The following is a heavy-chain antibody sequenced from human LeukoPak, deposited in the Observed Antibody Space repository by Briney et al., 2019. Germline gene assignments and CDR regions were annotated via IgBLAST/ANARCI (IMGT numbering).Heavy chain of an antibody. D-gene: IGHD4/OR15-4a*01. CDR1: AFTFSGYA. Sequence: GGSLRLSCSPASAFTFSGYAMHWVRQAPGKGLEWVAVISYDGSNKYYADSVKGRFTISRDNSKNMLYLQMNSLRTEDTALYYCAREAGLSTRRRLDYWGQGTLVTVSS. V-gene: IGHV3-30-3*01. CDR3: AREAGLSTRRRLDY. J-gene: IGHJ4*02. CDR2: ISYDGSNK.